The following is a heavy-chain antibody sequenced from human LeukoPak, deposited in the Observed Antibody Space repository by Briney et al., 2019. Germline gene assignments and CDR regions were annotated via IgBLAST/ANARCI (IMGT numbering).Heavy chain of an antibody. CDR2: ISYDGSNK. J-gene: IGHJ4*02. CDR3: ARGGYYDSSGYGLDY. CDR1: GFSFNSDW. D-gene: IGHD3-22*01. V-gene: IGHV3-30-3*01. Sequence: GGSLRLSCAASGFSFNSDWMDWVRQAPGKGLEWVAVISYDGSNKYYADSVKGRFTISRDNSKNTLYLQMNSLRAEDTAVYYCARGGYYDSSGYGLDYWGQGTLVTVSS.